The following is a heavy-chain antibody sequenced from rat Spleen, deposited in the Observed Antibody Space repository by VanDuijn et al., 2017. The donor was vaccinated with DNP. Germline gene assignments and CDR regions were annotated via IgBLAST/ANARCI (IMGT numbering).Heavy chain of an antibody. CDR2: ITANAAYT. J-gene: IGHJ3*01. Sequence: EVQLVESGGDLVQPGRSLKLSCVASGFTFDNYWMTWVRQVPGKGLEWVASITANAAYTYYLDSVKDRFTISRENAKDTLYLQMNSLKSEDTATYYCARHEDYSSYIYGFAYWGQGTLVTVSS. D-gene: IGHD1-2*01. CDR1: GFTFDNYW. V-gene: IGHV5-31*01. CDR3: ARHEDYSSYIYGFAY.